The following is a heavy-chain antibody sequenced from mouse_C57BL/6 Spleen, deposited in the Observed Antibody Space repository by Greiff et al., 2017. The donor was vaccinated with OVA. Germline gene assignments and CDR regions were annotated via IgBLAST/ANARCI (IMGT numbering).Heavy chain of an antibody. D-gene: IGHD2-5*01. CDR2: IWSGGST. CDR1: GFSLTSYG. CDR3: ARTYYSNYFDY. J-gene: IGHJ2*01. Sequence: VMLVESGPGLVRPSQSLSITCTVSGFSLTSYGVHWVRQSPGKGLEWLGVIWSGGSTDYNAAVISRLSISKDNSKSQVFFKMNSLQADDTAIYYCARTYYSNYFDYWGQGTTLTVSS. V-gene: IGHV2-2*01.